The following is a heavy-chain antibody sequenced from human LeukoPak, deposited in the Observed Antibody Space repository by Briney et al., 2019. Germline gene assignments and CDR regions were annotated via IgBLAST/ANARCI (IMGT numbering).Heavy chain of an antibody. V-gene: IGHV4-34*01. J-gene: IGHJ6*02. Sequence: SETLSLTCAVYGGSFSGYYWSWIRQPPGKGLEWIGEINHSGSTNYNPSLKSRVTISVDTSKNQFSLKLSSVTAADTAVYYCARGVRVGARERYYDYVWGSYRFAPGGMDVCGQGTTVTVSS. CDR2: INHSGST. D-gene: IGHD3-16*02. CDR1: GGSFSGYY. CDR3: ARGVRVGARERYYDYVWGSYRFAPGGMDV.